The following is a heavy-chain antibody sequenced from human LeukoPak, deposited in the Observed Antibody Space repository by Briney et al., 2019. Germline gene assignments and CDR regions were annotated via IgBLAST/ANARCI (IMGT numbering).Heavy chain of an antibody. Sequence: PGGSLRLSCAASRFTFSSYSMNWVRQAPGKGLEWVSPISSSSSYIYYADSVKGRFTISRDNAKNSLYLQMNSLRAEDTAVYYCARDPTTAFHGFDIWGQGTMVTVSS. CDR2: ISSSSSYI. D-gene: IGHD4-17*01. CDR1: RFTFSSYS. V-gene: IGHV3-21*01. CDR3: ARDPTTAFHGFDI. J-gene: IGHJ3*02.